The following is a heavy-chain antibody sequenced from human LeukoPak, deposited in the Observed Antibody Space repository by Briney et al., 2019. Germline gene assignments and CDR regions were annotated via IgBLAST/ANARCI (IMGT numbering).Heavy chain of an antibody. CDR1: GGSISSSSYY. J-gene: IGHJ4*02. D-gene: IGHD1-26*01. V-gene: IGHV4-39*01. CDR2: IYYSGST. CDR3: ARMGELLGLVSDY. Sequence: SETLSLTCTVSGGSISSSSYYWGWIRQPPGKGLEWIGSIYYSGSTYYNPPLKSRVTISVDTSKNQFSLKLSSVTAADTAVYYCARMGELLGLVSDYWGQGTLVTVSS.